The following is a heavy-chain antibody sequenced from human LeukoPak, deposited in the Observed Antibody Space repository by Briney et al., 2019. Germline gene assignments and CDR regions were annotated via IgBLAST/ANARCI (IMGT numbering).Heavy chain of an antibody. D-gene: IGHD3-22*01. V-gene: IGHV3-74*01. CDR1: GFTFSHYW. CDR2: TNTDGSST. Sequence: GGSLRLSCEASGFTFSHYWMHWVRQAPGKGLVWVSRTNTDGSSTTYVDSVKGRFTISRDNAKNTMYLQMNSLRAEDTAVYYCAPTDSSGLDWGQGTLVTVSS. J-gene: IGHJ4*02. CDR3: APTDSSGLD.